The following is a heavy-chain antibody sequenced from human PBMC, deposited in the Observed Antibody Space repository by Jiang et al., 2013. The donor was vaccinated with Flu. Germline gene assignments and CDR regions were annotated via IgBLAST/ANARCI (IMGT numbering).Heavy chain of an antibody. CDR1: GGSISSSSYF. V-gene: IGHV4-39*01. J-gene: IGHJ4*02. CDR3: ARLIGSWSGFDY. Sequence: GSGLVKPSETLSLTCNVSGGSISSSSYFWGWIRQPPGKGLEWIGSIYYSGSTYYNPSLKSRVTISVDTSKNQFSLKLSSVTAADTAVYYCARLIGSWSGFDYWGQGTLVTVSS. D-gene: IGHD3-10*02. CDR2: IYYSGST.